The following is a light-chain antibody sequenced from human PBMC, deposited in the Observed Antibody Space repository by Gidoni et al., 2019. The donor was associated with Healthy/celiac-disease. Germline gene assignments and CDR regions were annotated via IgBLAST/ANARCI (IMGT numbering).Light chain of an antibody. Sequence: EIVMTQPPATLSVSPGERATLPCRASQSVSSNLAWYQQKPGQSPRLLIYGASTRATGIPARFSGSGSGTEFTLTISSLQSEDFAVYYCQQYHNWPLTFGGGTKVEIK. CDR3: QQYHNWPLT. CDR1: QSVSSN. CDR2: GAS. J-gene: IGKJ4*01. V-gene: IGKV3-15*01.